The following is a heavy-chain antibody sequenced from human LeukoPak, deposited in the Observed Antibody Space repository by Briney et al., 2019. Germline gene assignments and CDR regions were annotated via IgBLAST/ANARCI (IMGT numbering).Heavy chain of an antibody. Sequence: GASVKVSCKGSGYTFTSYYMHWVRQAPGQGLEWMGIINPSGGTTSYAQKLQGRVTMTRDMSTSTVYMDLSSLRPEDTAVYYCARVAPVGGYNYDYWGQGTLVTVSS. D-gene: IGHD5-24*01. J-gene: IGHJ4*02. CDR2: INPSGGTT. V-gene: IGHV1-46*01. CDR1: GYTFTSYY. CDR3: ARVAPVGGYNYDY.